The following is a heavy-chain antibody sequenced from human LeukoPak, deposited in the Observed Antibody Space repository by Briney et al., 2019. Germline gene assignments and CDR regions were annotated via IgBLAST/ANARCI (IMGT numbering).Heavy chain of an antibody. D-gene: IGHD4-17*01. J-gene: IGHJ4*02. CDR2: ISSSSSYI. V-gene: IGHV3-21*01. CDR1: GFTFSSYS. Sequence: GGSLRLSCAASGFTFSSYSMNWVRQAPGKGLEWVSSISSSSSYIYYADSVKGRFTISRDNAKNSLYLQMNSLRAEDTAVYYCARESTVTTXYFDXXGQGTLVTV. CDR3: ARESTVTTXYFDX.